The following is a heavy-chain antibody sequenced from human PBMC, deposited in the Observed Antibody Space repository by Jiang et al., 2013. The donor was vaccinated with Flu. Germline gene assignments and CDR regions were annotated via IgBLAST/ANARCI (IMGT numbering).Heavy chain of an antibody. CDR1: YW. Sequence: YWISWVRQMPGKGLEWMGRIDPSDSYTNYSPSFQGHVTISADKSISTAYLQWSSLKASDTAMYYCARRPGYSGSFYGMDVWGHGTTVTVSS. CDR3: ARRPGYSGSFYGMDV. D-gene: IGHD5-12*01. V-gene: IGHV5-10-1*01. J-gene: IGHJ6*02. CDR2: IDPSDSYT.